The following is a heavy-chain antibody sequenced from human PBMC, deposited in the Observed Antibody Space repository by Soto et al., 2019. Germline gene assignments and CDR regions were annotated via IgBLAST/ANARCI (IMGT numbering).Heavy chain of an antibody. Sequence: EVQLVESGGGSVQPGGSLRLSCAASGFTFSRYEMIWVRQAPGKGLEWVSYISGSGYTSDTGPTIHYADSVKGRFTISRNNAKNSLYLQMNSLRVEDTAVYYCARVSQSFIEYLQHWGQGTLVTVSS. CDR3: ARVSQSFIEYLQH. J-gene: IGHJ1*01. D-gene: IGHD3-16*02. CDR1: GFTFSRYE. V-gene: IGHV3-48*03. CDR2: ISGSGYTSDTGPTI.